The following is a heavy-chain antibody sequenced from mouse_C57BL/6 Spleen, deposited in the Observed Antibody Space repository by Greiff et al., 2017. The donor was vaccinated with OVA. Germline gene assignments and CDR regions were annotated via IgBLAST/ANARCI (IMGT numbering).Heavy chain of an antibody. CDR2: IHPNSGST. Sequence: QVQLKQPGAELVKPGASVKLSCKASGYTFTRYWMHWVKQRPGQGLEWIGMIHPNSGSTNYNEKFKSKATLTVDKSSSTAYMQLSSLTSEDSAVYYCAREGNSLFDYWGQGTTLTVSS. J-gene: IGHJ2*01. D-gene: IGHD2-1*01. CDR3: AREGNSLFDY. V-gene: IGHV1-64*01. CDR1: GYTFTRYW.